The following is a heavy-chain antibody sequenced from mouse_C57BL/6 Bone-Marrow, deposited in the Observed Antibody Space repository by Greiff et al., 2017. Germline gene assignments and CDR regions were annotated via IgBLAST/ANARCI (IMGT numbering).Heavy chain of an antibody. CDR2: INSDGGRT. CDR3: ARRDHYYGSSYGYFDF. J-gene: IGHJ1*03. V-gene: IGHV5-2*03. Sequence: EVKLVESGGGLVQPGESLKLSCESNEYEFPSHDMSWVRKTPEKRLELVAAINSDGGRTYYPDTMERRVIISRDNTKKTLYLQMSSLRSEDTSLYYCARRDHYYGSSYGYFDFWGKGTPVTVS. CDR1: EYEFPSHD. D-gene: IGHD1-1*01.